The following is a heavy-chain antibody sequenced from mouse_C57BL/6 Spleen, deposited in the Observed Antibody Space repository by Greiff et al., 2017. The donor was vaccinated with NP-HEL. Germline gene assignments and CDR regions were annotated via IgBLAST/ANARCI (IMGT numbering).Heavy chain of an antibody. V-gene: IGHV5-4*03. J-gene: IGHJ2*01. Sequence: EVKLVESGGGLVKPGGSLKLSCAASGFTFSSYAMSWVRQTPEKRLEWVATISDGGSYTYYPDNVKGRFTISRDNAKNNLYLQMSHLKSEDTAMYYCARVLITTRYFDYWGQGTTLTVSS. CDR2: ISDGGSYT. D-gene: IGHD1-1*01. CDR3: ARVLITTRYFDY. CDR1: GFTFSSYA.